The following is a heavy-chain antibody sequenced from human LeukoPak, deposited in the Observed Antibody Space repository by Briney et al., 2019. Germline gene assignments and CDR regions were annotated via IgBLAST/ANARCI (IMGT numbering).Heavy chain of an antibody. CDR2: IWYDGSNK. V-gene: IGHV3-33*01. Sequence: PGGSLRLSCAASGFTFSSYGMHWVRQAPGKGLEWVAVIWYDGSNKYYADSVKGRFTISRDNSKNTVSLQMNSLRAEDTAVYYCARQAPNSSDWLFDCWGQGTLVTVSS. CDR3: ARQAPNSSDWLFDC. D-gene: IGHD6-19*01. J-gene: IGHJ4*02. CDR1: GFTFSSYG.